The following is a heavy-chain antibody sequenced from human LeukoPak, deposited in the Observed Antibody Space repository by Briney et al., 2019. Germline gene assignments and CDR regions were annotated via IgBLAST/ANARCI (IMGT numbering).Heavy chain of an antibody. Sequence: ASVRVSCKASGYTFTSYDINWVRQATGQGLEWMGWMNPNSGNTGYAQKFQGRVTITRNTSISTAYMELSSLRSEDTAVYYCARAEGTSSWSYYYYYMDVWGKGTTVTVSS. D-gene: IGHD6-13*01. CDR2: MNPNSGNT. CDR3: ARAEGTSSWSYYYYYMDV. J-gene: IGHJ6*03. CDR1: GYTFTSYD. V-gene: IGHV1-8*03.